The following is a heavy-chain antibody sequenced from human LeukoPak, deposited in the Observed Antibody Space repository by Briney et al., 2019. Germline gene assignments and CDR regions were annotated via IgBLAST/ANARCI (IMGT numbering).Heavy chain of an antibody. CDR1: GFTVSSNF. CDR3: AREIWRDSYYYGTDV. J-gene: IGHJ6*02. Sequence: PGGSLRLSCAASGFTVSSNFMNWVRQAPGKGLEWVSDYADSVKGRFTISRDNSKNTLYLQMSSLRAEDTAVYYCAREIWRDSYYYGTDVWGQGTTVTVSS. V-gene: IGHV3-53*01.